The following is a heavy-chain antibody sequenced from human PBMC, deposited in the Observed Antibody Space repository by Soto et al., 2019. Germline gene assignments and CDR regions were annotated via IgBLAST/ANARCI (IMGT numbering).Heavy chain of an antibody. D-gene: IGHD3-3*01. CDR2: IYHSGTT. Sequence: SEALSPSCDVSSDSVGRGYYWAWIRQPPGKGLEYIGSIYHSGTTYYNPSLMSRVTISVDTSKNQFCLNLRSVTAADSSVYYCARTHNVGYYQHFGQG. J-gene: IGHJ1*01. CDR1: SDSVGRGYY. V-gene: IGHV4-38-2*01. CDR3: ARTHNVGYYQH.